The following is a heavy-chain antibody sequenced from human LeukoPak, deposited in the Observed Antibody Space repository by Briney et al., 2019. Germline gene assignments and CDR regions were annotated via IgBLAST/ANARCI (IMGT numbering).Heavy chain of an antibody. J-gene: IGHJ5*02. CDR3: ARGSYCSGGSCYSA. V-gene: IGHV3-21*01. CDR1: GFIFSSYS. CDR2: ISSSSSYI. D-gene: IGHD2-15*01. Sequence: GGSLRLSCAASGFIFSSYSMNWVRQAPGKGLECVSSISSSSSYIYYADSVKGRFTISRDNAKNSLYLQMNSLRAEDTAVYYCARGSYCSGGSCYSAWGQGTLVTVSS.